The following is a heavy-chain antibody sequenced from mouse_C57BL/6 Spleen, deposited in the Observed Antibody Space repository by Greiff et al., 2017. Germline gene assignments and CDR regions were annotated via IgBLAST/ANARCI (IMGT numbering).Heavy chain of an antibody. D-gene: IGHD2-1*01. V-gene: IGHV1-50*01. Sequence: QVHVKQPGAELVKPGASVKLSCKASGYTFTSYWMQWVKQRPGPGLEWIGEIDPSDSYTNYNQKFKCKATLTVDTSSSTAYMQLSSLTSEDSAVYYCASSLYGNPDYFDYWGQGTTLTVSS. CDR3: ASSLYGNPDYFDY. J-gene: IGHJ2*01. CDR2: IDPSDSYT. CDR1: GYTFTSYW.